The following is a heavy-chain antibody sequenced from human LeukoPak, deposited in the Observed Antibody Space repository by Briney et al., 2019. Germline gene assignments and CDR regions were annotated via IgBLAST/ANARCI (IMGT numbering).Heavy chain of an antibody. CDR1: GFTFSSYG. Sequence: GGTLRLSCAGSGFTFSSYGMSWVRQAPGKGLEWVSGISGSGGSTYYADSVKGRFTISRDNSKNTLYLQMNSLRAEDTAVYYCARLKLLWSNYFDYWGQGTLVTVSS. CDR3: ARLKLLWSNYFDY. V-gene: IGHV3-23*01. CDR2: ISGSGGST. D-gene: IGHD2-2*01. J-gene: IGHJ4*02.